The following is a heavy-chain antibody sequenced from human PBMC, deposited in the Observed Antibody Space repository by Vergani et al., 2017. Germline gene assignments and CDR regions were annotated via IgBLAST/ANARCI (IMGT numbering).Heavy chain of an antibody. V-gene: IGHV3-48*03. D-gene: IGHD3-16*01. CDR2: ISSSGSTI. CDR3: ARDDGYDIVGDDVGVGFGYYYYSMDV. J-gene: IGHJ6*02. CDR1: GFTFSSYE. Sequence: EVQLVESGGGLVQPGGSLRLSCAASGFTFSSYEMNWVRQAPGKGLEWVSYISSSGSTIYYADSVKGRFTISRDNAKNSLYLQMNSLRAEDTAVYYCARDDGYDIVGDDVGVGFGYYYYSMDVWGQGTTVTVS.